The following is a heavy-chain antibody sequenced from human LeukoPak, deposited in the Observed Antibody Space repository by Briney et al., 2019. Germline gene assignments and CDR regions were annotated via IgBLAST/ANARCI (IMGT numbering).Heavy chain of an antibody. J-gene: IGHJ4*02. V-gene: IGHV3-33*01. Sequence: PGRSLTLFCAASGFPYRSFGMLCVRQAPGKALEWDAVIWYDGSNKYYADFVKGRFTITRDNSKNTLYLQMNSLGVEDTAVYYCARDYSTYFGCWGQGTLVTVSS. CDR2: IWYDGSNK. CDR1: GFPYRSFG. CDR3: ARDYSTYFGC. D-gene: IGHD1-26*01.